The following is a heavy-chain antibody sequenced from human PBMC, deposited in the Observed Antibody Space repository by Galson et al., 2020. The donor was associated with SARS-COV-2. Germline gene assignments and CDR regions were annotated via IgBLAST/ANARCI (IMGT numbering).Heavy chain of an antibody. CDR1: GGSVSSGSHY. Sequence: SETLSLTCTVSGGSVSSGSHYWSWIRQPPGKGLEWIGYICYRGSTNYNPSLKSRVTTSVDTSKNQFSLKLSSVTAADTAVYYCARDRGIAVAGYYYYYGMDVWGQGTTVTVSS. CDR3: ARDRGIAVAGYYYYYGMDV. V-gene: IGHV4-61*01. J-gene: IGHJ6*01. D-gene: IGHD6-19*01. CDR2: ICYRGST.